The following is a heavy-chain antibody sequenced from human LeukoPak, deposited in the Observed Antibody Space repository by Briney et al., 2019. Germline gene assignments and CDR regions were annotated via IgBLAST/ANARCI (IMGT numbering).Heavy chain of an antibody. CDR2: IIPIFGTA. CDR1: GGTFSSYA. D-gene: IGHD5-18*01. V-gene: IGHV1-69*13. Sequence: SVKVSCKASGGTFSSYAISWVRQAPGQGLEWMGGIIPIFGTANYAQKFQGRVTITADESTSTAYMELSSLRSEDTAVYYCARDRGWAGYSYGFYYWGQGTLVTVSS. CDR3: ARDRGWAGYSYGFYY. J-gene: IGHJ4*02.